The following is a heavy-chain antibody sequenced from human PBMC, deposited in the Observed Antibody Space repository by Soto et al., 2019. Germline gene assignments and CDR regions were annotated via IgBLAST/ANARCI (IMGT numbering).Heavy chain of an antibody. Sequence: PSETLSLTCAVSGGSISSGGYSWSWIRQPPGKRLEWIGYIYHSGSTYYNPSLRSRVTISVDRSKNQFSLTLSSLTASDTAVNNCASADYHYGMDVLGQGNTVTVSS. CDR3: ASADYHYGMDV. J-gene: IGHJ6*02. CDR1: GGSISSGGYS. V-gene: IGHV4-30-2*01. CDR2: IYHSGST.